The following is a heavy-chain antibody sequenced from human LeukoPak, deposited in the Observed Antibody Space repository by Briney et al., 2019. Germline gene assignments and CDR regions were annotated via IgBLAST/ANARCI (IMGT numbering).Heavy chain of an antibody. D-gene: IGHD3-16*01. CDR1: GFTFNTFG. J-gene: IGHJ4*02. CDR3: ARVGSLYLGDFDY. CDR2: ISSVVNTI. V-gene: IGHV3-48*01. Sequence: PGGSLRLSCAASGFTFNTFGMNWVRQAPGKGLEWLSYISSVVNTIYYADSVKGRFTISGDNAKNSLYLQMNSLRAEDTAVYYCARVGSLYLGDFDYWGQGTQVTVSS.